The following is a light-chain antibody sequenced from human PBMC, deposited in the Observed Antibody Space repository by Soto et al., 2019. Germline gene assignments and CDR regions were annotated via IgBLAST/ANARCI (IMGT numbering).Light chain of an antibody. V-gene: IGKV1-39*01. Sequence: DIQLTQSPASLSPSVGDRITLSCRASQAISRNVDWYQHMPGKAPSLLIYAAADLQSGVPGRFSGSGSGTAVNLTISSLEPDDLATYYCQQSHSTAYTFGQGTKLEI. CDR2: AAA. CDR3: QQSHSTAYT. J-gene: IGKJ2*01. CDR1: QAISRN.